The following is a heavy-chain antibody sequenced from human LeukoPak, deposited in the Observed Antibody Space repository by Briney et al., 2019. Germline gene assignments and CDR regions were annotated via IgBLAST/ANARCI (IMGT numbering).Heavy chain of an antibody. J-gene: IGHJ4*02. Sequence: GGSLRLSCAASGFIFNIYSMNWVRQAPGKGLEWVSSISSSSRYIYYADSVKGRFTISRDSANNTLYLQMNSLRAEDTAVYYCARSDYFDYWGQGTLVTVSS. CDR1: GFIFNIYS. V-gene: IGHV3-21*01. CDR2: ISSSSRYI. CDR3: ARSDYFDY.